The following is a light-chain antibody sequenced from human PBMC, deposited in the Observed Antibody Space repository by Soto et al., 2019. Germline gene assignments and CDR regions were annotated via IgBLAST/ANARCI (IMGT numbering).Light chain of an antibody. CDR1: QTISSW. CDR2: KAS. J-gene: IGKJ1*01. Sequence: IQMTQSPSTLSGSVGNRVTITCRARQTISSWLAWYHHNPGKAPKLLIYKASTLKSGVPSRFSGSGSGTEFTLTISSLQPDDFATYYCQHYHSYSEAFGQGTKVDIK. V-gene: IGKV1-5*03. CDR3: QHYHSYSEA.